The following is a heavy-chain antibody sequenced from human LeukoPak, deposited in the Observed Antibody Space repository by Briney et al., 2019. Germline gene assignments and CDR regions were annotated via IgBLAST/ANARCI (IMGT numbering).Heavy chain of an antibody. CDR3: ANVELWQLWPHYYFDY. CDR1: GFTFSSYA. V-gene: IGHV3-23*01. J-gene: IGHJ4*02. Sequence: GGSLRLSCAASGFTFSSYAMSWVRQAPGKGLEWVSAISGSGGSTYYADSVKGRFTISRDNSKNTLYLQMNSLRAEDTAVYYCANVELWQLWPHYYFDYWGQGTLVTVSS. D-gene: IGHD5-18*01. CDR2: ISGSGGST.